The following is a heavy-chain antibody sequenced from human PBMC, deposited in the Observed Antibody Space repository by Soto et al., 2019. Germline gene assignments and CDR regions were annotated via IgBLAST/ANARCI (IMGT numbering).Heavy chain of an antibody. D-gene: IGHD2-2*01. J-gene: IGHJ6*02. CDR3: AREDQGAPQEHEDIVVVPATIRGYYYYGMDV. CDR2: ISSSGSTI. CDR1: GCTFSSDE. Sequence: GGSLRLSCAASGCTFSSDEVNWVRQARWRWLEGGSYISSSGSTIYYADSVKGRFTISRDNAKNSLYLQMNSLRAEDTAVYYCAREDQGAPQEHEDIVVVPATIRGYYYYGMDVWGQGTTVTVSS. V-gene: IGHV3-48*03.